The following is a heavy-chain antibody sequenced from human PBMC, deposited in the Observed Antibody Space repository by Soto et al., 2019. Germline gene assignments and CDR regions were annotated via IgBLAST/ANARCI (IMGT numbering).Heavy chain of an antibody. Sequence: ELQMVESGGGLVQPGRSLRLSCAASGFTFDDYAMHWVRQAPGKGLEWVSGIAWDSNKKHYADSGKGRFSISRDHAKNSLYLQMDSLRPEDTAFYYCAKANGFSFSLQGDWFDPWGQGTLVTVSS. CDR2: IAWDSNKK. D-gene: IGHD2-8*01. CDR3: AKANGFSFSLQGDWFDP. J-gene: IGHJ5*02. CDR1: GFTFDDYA. V-gene: IGHV3-9*01.